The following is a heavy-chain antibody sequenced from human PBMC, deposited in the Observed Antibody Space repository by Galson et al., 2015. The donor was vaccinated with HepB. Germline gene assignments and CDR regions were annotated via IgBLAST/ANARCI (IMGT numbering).Heavy chain of an antibody. Sequence: SETLSLTCAVYGGSFSGYYWSWIRQPPGKGLEWIGEINHSGSTNYNPSLKSRVTISVDTSKNQFSLKLSSVTAADAAVYYCARGGVVNKRSYYYYGMDVWGQGTTVTVSS. CDR1: GGSFSGYY. CDR2: INHSGST. V-gene: IGHV4-34*01. CDR3: ARGGVVNKRSYYYYGMDV. J-gene: IGHJ6*02. D-gene: IGHD3-3*01.